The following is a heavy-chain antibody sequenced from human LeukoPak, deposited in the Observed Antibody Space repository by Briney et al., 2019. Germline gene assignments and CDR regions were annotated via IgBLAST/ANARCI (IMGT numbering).Heavy chain of an antibody. V-gene: IGHV1-18*01. CDR3: ARKRGGCYPD. CDR2: ISPYNGDT. J-gene: IGHJ4*02. CDR1: GYTFTHFD. Sequence: ASAKVSCKASGYTFTHFDISWVRQAPGQGLEWMGRISPYNGDTYYAQNLQGRVTVTTDTSTRTAYMELKSLTSDDTAVYYCARKRGGCYPDWGQGTLVTVSS. D-gene: IGHD2-15*01.